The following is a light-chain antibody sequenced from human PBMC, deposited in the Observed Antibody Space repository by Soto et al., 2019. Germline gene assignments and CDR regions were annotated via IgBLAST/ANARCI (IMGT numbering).Light chain of an antibody. V-gene: IGKV1-39*01. J-gene: IGKJ2*01. CDR2: AAS. Sequence: DIQMTQSPSSLSASVGDRVTITCRASQSISSYLNWYQQKPGKAPKLLIYAASSLQSGVPSRFSGSGSGTDFTLTISSLQPEDFATYYCQQRYSTPQTFGQGTKREIK. CDR1: QSISSY. CDR3: QQRYSTPQT.